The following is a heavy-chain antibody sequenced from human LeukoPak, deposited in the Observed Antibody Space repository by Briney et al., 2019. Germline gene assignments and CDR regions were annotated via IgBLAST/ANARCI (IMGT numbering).Heavy chain of an antibody. J-gene: IGHJ4*02. Sequence: ASVKVSCKASGYTFTGYYMHWVRQAPGQGLEWMGWINPNSGDTNYAQKFQGRVTMTRDTSISTAYMELSWLTSDDTAVYHCSTLKETDYWGQGTLVTVSS. V-gene: IGHV1-2*02. CDR1: GYTFTGYY. CDR2: INPNSGDT. CDR3: STLKETDY.